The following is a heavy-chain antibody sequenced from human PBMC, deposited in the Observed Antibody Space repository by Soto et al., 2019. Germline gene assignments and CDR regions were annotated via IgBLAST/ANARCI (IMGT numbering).Heavy chain of an antibody. D-gene: IGHD2-2*01. CDR2: INAGNGNT. V-gene: IGHV1-3*01. CDR3: ARGGVVVVPAAIFTFDP. CDR1: GYTFTSYG. J-gene: IGHJ5*02. Sequence: ASVKVSCKASGYTFTSYGISWVRQAPGQGLEWMGWINAGNGNTKYSQKFQGRVTITRDTSASTAYMELSSLRSEDTAVYYCARGGVVVVPAAIFTFDPWGQGTLVTVSS.